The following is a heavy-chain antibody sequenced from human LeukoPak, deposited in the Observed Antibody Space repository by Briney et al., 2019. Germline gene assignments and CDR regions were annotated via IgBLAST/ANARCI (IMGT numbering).Heavy chain of an antibody. Sequence: KRGESLKISCKGSGYGFTSYWIGWVRQMPGKGLEWMGIIYPGDSDTRYSPSFQGQVTISADKSISTAYLQWSSLKASDTAMYYCARSWYSSSPDDAFDIWGQGTMVTVSS. CDR1: GYGFTSYW. V-gene: IGHV5-51*01. D-gene: IGHD6-13*01. CDR2: IYPGDSDT. CDR3: ARSWYSSSPDDAFDI. J-gene: IGHJ3*02.